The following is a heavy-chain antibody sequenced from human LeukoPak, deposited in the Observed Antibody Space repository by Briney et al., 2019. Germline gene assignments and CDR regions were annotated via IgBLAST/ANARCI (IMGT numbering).Heavy chain of an antibody. CDR3: ASSSGYQLLYSWFDP. Sequence: SVKVSCKASGYTFTSYGISWVRQAPGQGLEWMGGIIPIFGTANYAQKFQGRVTITADESTSTAYMELSSLRSEDTAVYYCASSSGYQLLYSWFDPWGQGTLVTVSS. J-gene: IGHJ5*02. CDR1: GYTFTSYG. CDR2: IIPIFGTA. D-gene: IGHD2-2*01. V-gene: IGHV1-69*13.